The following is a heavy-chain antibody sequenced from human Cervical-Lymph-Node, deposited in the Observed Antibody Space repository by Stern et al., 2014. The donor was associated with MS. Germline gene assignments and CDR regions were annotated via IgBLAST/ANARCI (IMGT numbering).Heavy chain of an antibody. CDR3: ATPPRFDIGGPMGK. CDR1: GYTFTEYY. J-gene: IGHJ4*02. V-gene: IGHV1-2*06. Sequence: QVQLGQSGSEVKRPGASVKVSCRTSGYTFTEYYLYWVRQAPGQGLEWMGRINPGTGDADYAPKFRGRVTMTRDTSLNSVYLEFNSLQRNDTAIYYCATPPRFDIGGPMGKWGQGTLVTVSS. CDR2: INPGTGDA. D-gene: IGHD3-16*01.